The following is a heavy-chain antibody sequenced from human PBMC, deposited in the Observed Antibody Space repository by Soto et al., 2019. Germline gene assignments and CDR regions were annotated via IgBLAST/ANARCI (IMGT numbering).Heavy chain of an antibody. CDR2: ISYDGSNK. CDR3: ASDSSGWYEDPAYALDYLFDY. D-gene: IGHD6-19*01. J-gene: IGHJ4*02. V-gene: IGHV3-30*03. CDR1: GFTFSSYG. Sequence: QVQLVESGGGVVQPGRSLRLSCAASGFTFSSYGMHWVRQAPGKGLEWVAAISYDGSNKYYADSVKGRFTISRDNSKNTLYLQMNSLRAEDTAVYYCASDSSGWYEDPAYALDYLFDYWGQGTLVTVSS.